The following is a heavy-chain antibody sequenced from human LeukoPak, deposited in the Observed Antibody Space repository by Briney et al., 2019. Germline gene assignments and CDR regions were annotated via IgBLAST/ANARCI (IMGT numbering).Heavy chain of an antibody. CDR3: ERDRGRAKGSDY. CDR1: GFPFSSCA. V-gene: IGHV3-64*01. CDR2: ITSNGVSS. J-gene: IGHJ4*02. Sequence: PGGSLRLSCAASGFPFSSCAMHWGRQAPGKGLEYVSTITSNGVSSYYANSVKGRCTISRDNSKNTLYLQMGSVSAEDMAVYYCERDRGRAKGSDYWGQGTLVTVSS.